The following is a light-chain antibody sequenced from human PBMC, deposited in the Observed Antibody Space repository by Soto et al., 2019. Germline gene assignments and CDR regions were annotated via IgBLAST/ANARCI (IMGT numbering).Light chain of an antibody. CDR3: CSYAGSYTYV. CDR1: TSDVGGYNY. CDR2: DVS. J-gene: IGLJ1*01. V-gene: IGLV2-11*01. Sequence: QSALTQPRSVSGSPGQSVTISAPGTTSDVGGYNYVSWYQQHPGKAPKLMIYDVSKRPSGVPDRFSGSKSGNTASLTISGLQAKDEADYYCCSYAGSYTYVFGTGTKLTVL.